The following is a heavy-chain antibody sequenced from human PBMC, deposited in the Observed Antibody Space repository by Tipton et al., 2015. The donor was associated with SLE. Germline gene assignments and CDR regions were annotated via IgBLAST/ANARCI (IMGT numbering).Heavy chain of an antibody. CDR1: GGSISSYY. Sequence: LRLSCTVSGGSISSYYWSWIRQPAGKGLEWIGHIYPRGNTNYNPSLKSRVTISVDTSNNQFSLSLTSVTAADTAVYYCARGGGSYYDYWGQGTLVTASS. CDR2: IYPRGNT. J-gene: IGHJ4*02. D-gene: IGHD1-26*01. V-gene: IGHV4-4*09. CDR3: ARGGGSYYDY.